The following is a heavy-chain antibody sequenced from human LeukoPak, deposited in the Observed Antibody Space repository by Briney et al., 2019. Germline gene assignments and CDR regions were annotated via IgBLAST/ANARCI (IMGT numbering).Heavy chain of an antibody. V-gene: IGHV3-7*01. J-gene: IGHJ4*02. CDR1: GFTFSTYW. CDR2: MNQDGSEK. CDR3: ASGSIARAKPDY. Sequence: SGGSLRLSCAASGFTFSTYWMSWVRQAPGRRLEWAANMNQDGSEKYYVDSVKGRFTISRDNAKNSLYLQMNSLRAEDTAVYYCASGSIARAKPDYWGQGTLVTVSS. D-gene: IGHD3-10*01.